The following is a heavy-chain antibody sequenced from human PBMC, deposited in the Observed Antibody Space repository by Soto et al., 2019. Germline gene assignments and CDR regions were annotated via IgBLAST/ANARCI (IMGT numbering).Heavy chain of an antibody. J-gene: IGHJ3*01. CDR3: ARVHEYITDALIWRDGFDF. Sequence: QVQLQESGPGLVKPSETLSLTCTVSHGSISSYYWSWIRQPPGKGLEWIGFIYASGITNYNPSLESRVTLSVDMSRNQFSPRLNSVTAADTAVYSCARVHEYITDALIWRDGFDFWGQGTMVTVSS. V-gene: IGHV4-59*01. CDR1: HGSISSYY. D-gene: IGHD3-3*01. CDR2: IYASGIT.